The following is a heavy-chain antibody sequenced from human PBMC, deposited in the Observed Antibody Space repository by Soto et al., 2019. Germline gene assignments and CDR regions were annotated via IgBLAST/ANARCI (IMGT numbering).Heavy chain of an antibody. V-gene: IGHV4-59*01. Sequence: SETLCLSCTVSGGSISSYYWSWIRQPPGKGLEWIGYIYYSGSTNYNPSLKSRVTIAVDTSKNQFSLKLSSVTAADTAVYYCASVGYYDFWSGWLDERDTDVWGKGTSVTVSS. J-gene: IGHJ6*03. CDR2: IYYSGST. D-gene: IGHD3-3*01. CDR1: GGSISSYY. CDR3: ASVGYYDFWSGWLDERDTDV.